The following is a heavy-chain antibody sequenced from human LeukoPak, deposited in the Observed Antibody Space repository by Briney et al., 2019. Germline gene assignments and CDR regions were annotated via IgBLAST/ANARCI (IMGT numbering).Heavy chain of an antibody. V-gene: IGHV3-21*05. CDR2: ITSTSGDM. J-gene: IGHJ4*02. CDR1: AHTSKSST. CDR3: ARDAGYYFDY. Sequence: GQFVLLGWTAYAHTSKSSTTNWDRQPTAEGQRCVAIITSTSGDMFYADSVKGRFTISRDNAKNSLYLQMDSMRAEDTAVYYCARDAGYYFDYWGQGSLVTV.